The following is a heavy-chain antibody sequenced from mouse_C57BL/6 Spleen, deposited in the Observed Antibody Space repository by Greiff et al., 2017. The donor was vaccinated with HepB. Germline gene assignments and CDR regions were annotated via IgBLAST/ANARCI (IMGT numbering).Heavy chain of an antibody. V-gene: IGHV1-81*01. CDR1: GYTFTSYG. D-gene: IGHD1-1*01. CDR2: IYPRSGNT. Sequence: QVQLKQSGAELARPGASVKLSCKASGYTFTSYGISWVKQRTGQGLEWIGEIYPRSGNTYYNEKFKGKATLTADKSSSTAYMELRSLTSEDSAVYFCARQGYGSSLYAMDYWGQGTSVTVSS. J-gene: IGHJ4*01. CDR3: ARQGYGSSLYAMDY.